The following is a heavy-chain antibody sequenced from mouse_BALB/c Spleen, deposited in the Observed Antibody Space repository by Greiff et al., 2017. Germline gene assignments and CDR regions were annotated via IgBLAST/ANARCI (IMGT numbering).Heavy chain of an antibody. CDR1: GFSLTSYG. V-gene: IGHV2-9*02. CDR2: IWAGGST. CDR3: ARDPDDYDWFAY. J-gene: IGHJ3*01. D-gene: IGHD2-4*01. Sequence: VKLMESGPGLVAPSQSLSITCTVSGFSLTSYGVHWVRQPPGKGLEWLGVIWAGGSTNYNSALMSRLSISKDNSKSQVFLKMNSLQTDDTAMYYCARDPDDYDWFAYWGQGTLVTVSA.